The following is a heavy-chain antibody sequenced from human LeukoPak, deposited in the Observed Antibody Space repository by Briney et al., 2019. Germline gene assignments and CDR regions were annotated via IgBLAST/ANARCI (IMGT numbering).Heavy chain of an antibody. CDR2: TRTKADSYTT. D-gene: IGHD6-19*01. CDR1: GFTFSDHQ. Sequence: GGSLRLSCAASGFTFSDHQMDWVRQAPGKRLEWVGRTRTKADSYTTDYAASVKGRFTISRDDSKNSLYLQMNSLKTEDTAMYYRARDTVAGIDYWGQGTLVTVSS. V-gene: IGHV3-72*01. CDR3: ARDTVAGIDY. J-gene: IGHJ4*02.